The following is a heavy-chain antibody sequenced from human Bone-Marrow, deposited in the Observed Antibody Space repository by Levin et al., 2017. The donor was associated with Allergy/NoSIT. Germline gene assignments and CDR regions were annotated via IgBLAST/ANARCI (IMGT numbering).Heavy chain of an antibody. D-gene: IGHD3-16*02. J-gene: IGHJ4*02. V-gene: IGHV3-15*01. Sequence: SCAASGFTFSNAWMSWVRQAPGKGLEWVGRIKSKTDGGTTDYAAPVKGRFTISRDDSKNTLYLQMNSLKTEDTAVYYCTTHLYYDYVWGSYRYPDYWGQGTLVTVSS. CDR2: IKSKTDGGTT. CDR1: GFTFSNAW. CDR3: TTHLYYDYVWGSYRYPDY.